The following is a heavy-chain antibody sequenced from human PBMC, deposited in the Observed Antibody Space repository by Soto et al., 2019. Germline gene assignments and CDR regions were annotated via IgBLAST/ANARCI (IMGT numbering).Heavy chain of an antibody. CDR2: MNPNSGNT. D-gene: IGHD3-16*01. Sequence: ASVKVSCKASGYTFTSYDINWVRQATGQGLEWMGWMNPNSGNTGYAQKFQGRVTMTRNTSISTAYMELSSLRSEDTAVYYCARLGRTWGYYYYYYMDVWGKGTTVTVSS. J-gene: IGHJ6*03. CDR1: GYTFTSYD. CDR3: ARLGRTWGYYYYYYMDV. V-gene: IGHV1-8*01.